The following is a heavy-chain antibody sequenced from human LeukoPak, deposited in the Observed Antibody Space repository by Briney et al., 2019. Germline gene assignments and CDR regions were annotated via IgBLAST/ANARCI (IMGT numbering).Heavy chain of an antibody. V-gene: IGHV3-23*01. Sequence: GGSLRLSCAASGFTFSSYAMSWVRQPPGKGLEWVSGISGSGDNTYYADSVKGRFTISRDNAKNTLYLQMNSLRVEDTAMYYCARVGREYSSSSPPDYWGQGTLVTVSS. D-gene: IGHD6-6*01. J-gene: IGHJ4*02. CDR1: GFTFSSYA. CDR3: ARVGREYSSSSPPDY. CDR2: ISGSGDNT.